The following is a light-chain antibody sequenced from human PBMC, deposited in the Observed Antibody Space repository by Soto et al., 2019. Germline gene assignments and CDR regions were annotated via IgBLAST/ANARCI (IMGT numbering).Light chain of an antibody. CDR2: GSS. CDR1: QDVDSNF. J-gene: IGKJ4*01. V-gene: IGKV3-20*01. Sequence: EIVLTQSPGTLSLSPGERATLSCRASQDVDSNFLAWYQQRPGQAPRLLIYGSSRRATGIPDRFSGSGSGTDFTLTISRVGPEDIAVYFCHQYYSSITFGGGTKAEVK. CDR3: HQYYSSIT.